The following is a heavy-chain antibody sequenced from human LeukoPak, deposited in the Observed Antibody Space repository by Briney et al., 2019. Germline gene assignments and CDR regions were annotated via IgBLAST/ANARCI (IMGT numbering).Heavy chain of an antibody. Sequence: GRSLRLSCAASGFTFSSYAMHWVRQAPGKGLEWVAVISYDGSNKYYADSVKGRFTISRDNSKNTLYLQMNSLRAEDTAVYYCARDPFGFSGWYDYWGQGTLVTVSS. CDR2: ISYDGSNK. CDR3: ARDPFGFSGWYDY. V-gene: IGHV3-30-3*01. D-gene: IGHD6-19*01. CDR1: GFTFSSYA. J-gene: IGHJ4*02.